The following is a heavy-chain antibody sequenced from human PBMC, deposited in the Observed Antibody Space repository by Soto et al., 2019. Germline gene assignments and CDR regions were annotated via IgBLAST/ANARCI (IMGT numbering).Heavy chain of an antibody. CDR2: MNPNSGNT. J-gene: IGHJ6*02. CDR3: ARGGDSRYGMDV. V-gene: IGHV1-8*01. D-gene: IGHD4-17*01. CDR1: GYTFTSYD. Sequence: ASVKVSCKASGYTFTSYDINWVRQATGQGLEWMGSMNPNSGNTGYAQKFQGRVTMTRNTSISTAYMELSSLRSEDTAVYYCARGGDSRYGMDVWGQGTTVTVSS.